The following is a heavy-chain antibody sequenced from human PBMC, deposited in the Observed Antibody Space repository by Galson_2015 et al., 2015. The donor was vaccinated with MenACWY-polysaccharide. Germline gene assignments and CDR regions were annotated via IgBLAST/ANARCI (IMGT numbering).Heavy chain of an antibody. CDR2: IRSKANSYAT. CDR1: GFTFSSYG. V-gene: IGHV3-73*01. D-gene: IGHD3-9*01. J-gene: IGHJ3*02. Sequence: SLRLSCAASGFTFSSYGMHWVRQASGKGLEWVGRIRSKANSYATAYAASVKGRFTISRDDSKNTAYLQMNSLKTEDTAVYYCTRDYDILTGYYLAFDIWGQGTMVTVSS. CDR3: TRDYDILTGYYLAFDI.